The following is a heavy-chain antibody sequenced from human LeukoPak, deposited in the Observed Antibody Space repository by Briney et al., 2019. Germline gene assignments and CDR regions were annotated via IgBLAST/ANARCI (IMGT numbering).Heavy chain of an antibody. CDR1: GFTFSTYS. CDR2: ISSGSSTI. CDR3: AGLRTSYAHFDY. V-gene: IGHV3-48*02. J-gene: IGHJ4*02. Sequence: PGGSLRLSCEASGFTFSTYSMNWVRQAPGKGLEWVSYISSGSSTIYYAVSVKGRFTISRDNAKNSLYLQMNSLRDEDTAVYYCAGLRTSYAHFDYWGQGALVTVSS. D-gene: IGHD2-2*01.